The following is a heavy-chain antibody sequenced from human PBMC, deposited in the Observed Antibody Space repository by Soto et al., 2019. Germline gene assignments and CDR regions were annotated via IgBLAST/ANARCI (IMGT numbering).Heavy chain of an antibody. Sequence: PGGSLRLSCAASGFTFSSFAMSWLRQAPGKGLEWVSTISAGGGSTYYADSVEGRFTISRDNSKNTLYLQMNSLTAEDTAVYYCAKRLTGTPSWYYFDSWGQATLVTVSS. CDR2: ISAGGGST. CDR3: AKRLTGTPSWYYFDS. J-gene: IGHJ4*02. D-gene: IGHD1-20*01. CDR1: GFTFSSFA. V-gene: IGHV3-23*01.